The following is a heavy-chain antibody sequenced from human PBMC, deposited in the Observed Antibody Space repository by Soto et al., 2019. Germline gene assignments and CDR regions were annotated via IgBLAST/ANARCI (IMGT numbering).Heavy chain of an antibody. CDR2: INHSGST. D-gene: IGHD6-6*01. V-gene: IGHV4-34*01. Sequence: PSETLSLTCAVYGGSFSGYYWSWIRQPPGKGLEWIGEINHSGSTNYNPSLKSRVTISVDTSKNQFSLKLSSVTAADTAVYYCEYSSSAPHYYYYMDVWGKGTMVTVSS. CDR1: GGSFSGYY. CDR3: EYSSSAPHYYYYMDV. J-gene: IGHJ6*03.